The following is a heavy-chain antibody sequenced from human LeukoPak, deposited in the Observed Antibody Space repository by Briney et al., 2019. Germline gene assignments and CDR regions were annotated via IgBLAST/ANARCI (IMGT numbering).Heavy chain of an antibody. D-gene: IGHD6-13*01. CDR2: ISASGGST. Sequence: GGSLRLSCAASGFTFSSYAMSWVRQAPGNGLEWVSGISASGGSTYFADSVEGRFTISRDNSKNTLYLQMNSLRAEDTAVYYCAKDLGREDRSSLNNYWGQGTLVTVSS. V-gene: IGHV3-23*01. CDR1: GFTFSSYA. CDR3: AKDLGREDRSSLNNY. J-gene: IGHJ4*02.